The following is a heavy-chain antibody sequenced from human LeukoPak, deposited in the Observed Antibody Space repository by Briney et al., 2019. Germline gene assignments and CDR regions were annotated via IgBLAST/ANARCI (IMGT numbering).Heavy chain of an antibody. D-gene: IGHD5-12*01. V-gene: IGHV1-8*03. CDR2: KNPNSGST. Sequence: ASVKASCKASGYTFTSYDINWVRQATRQGLEWMGWKNPNSGSTGYAQKFQGRVTITRNTSISTAYMELSGLRSEDTAVYYCARGRSTGYPYYFEYWGQGTLVTVSS. CDR1: GYTFTSYD. CDR3: ARGRSTGYPYYFEY. J-gene: IGHJ4*02.